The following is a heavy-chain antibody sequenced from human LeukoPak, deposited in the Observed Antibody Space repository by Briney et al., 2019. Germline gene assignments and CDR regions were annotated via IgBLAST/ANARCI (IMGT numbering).Heavy chain of an antibody. Sequence: SETLSLTCAVYGGSLTDYYWAWIRQPPGKGLEWIEEINHSGSTNYSPSLKSRVTISLDTSKNQFFLKLNSVTAADTAVYYCAREDWYFDLWGRGTLVTVSS. J-gene: IGHJ2*01. CDR3: AREDWYFDL. V-gene: IGHV4-34*01. CDR2: INHSGST. CDR1: GGSLTDYY.